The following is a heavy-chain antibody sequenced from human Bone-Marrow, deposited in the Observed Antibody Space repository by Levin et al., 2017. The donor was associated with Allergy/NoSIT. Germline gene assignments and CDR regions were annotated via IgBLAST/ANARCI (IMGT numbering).Heavy chain of an antibody. CDR3: ARDGGTIPVAGPFDY. D-gene: IGHD6-19*01. CDR1: GDSIATGSHY. CDR2: IYTSGST. Sequence: SETLSLTCTVSGDSIATGSHYWSWIRHSAGTGLEWIGRIYTSGSTNYNPSLKSRVTISVDTSKNQFSLKLTSVTAADTAIFYCARDGGTIPVAGPFDYWGQGILVTVSS. J-gene: IGHJ4*02. V-gene: IGHV4-61*02.